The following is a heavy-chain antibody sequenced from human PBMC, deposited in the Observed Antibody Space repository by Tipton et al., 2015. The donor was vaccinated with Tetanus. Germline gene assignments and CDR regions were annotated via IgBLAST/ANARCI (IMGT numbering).Heavy chain of an antibody. D-gene: IGHD3-22*01. Sequence: SLRLSCAASGFTFSSYGMHWVRQAPGKGLEWVAVIWYDGSNKYYADSVKGRFTISRDNSKNTLYLQMNSLRAEDTAVYYCARESGDSPYYYDSSDDAFDIWGRGTMVTVSS. V-gene: IGHV3-33*01. CDR1: GFTFSSYG. CDR3: ARESGDSPYYYDSSDDAFDI. J-gene: IGHJ3*02. CDR2: IWYDGSNK.